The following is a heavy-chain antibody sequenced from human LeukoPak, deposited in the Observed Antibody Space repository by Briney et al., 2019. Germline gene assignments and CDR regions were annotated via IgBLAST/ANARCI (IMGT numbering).Heavy chain of an antibody. CDR1: GGSISSYY. CDR2: IYTSGST. J-gene: IGHJ6*03. D-gene: IGHD3-22*01. V-gene: IGHV4-4*07. Sequence: PSETLSLTCTVSGGSISSYYWSWIRQPAGKGLEWIGRIYTSGSTNYNPSLKSRVTMSVDTSKNRFSLKLSSVTAADTAVYYCARVQVLDYYDSSGAYYMDVWGKGTTVTVSS. CDR3: ARVQVLDYYDSSGAYYMDV.